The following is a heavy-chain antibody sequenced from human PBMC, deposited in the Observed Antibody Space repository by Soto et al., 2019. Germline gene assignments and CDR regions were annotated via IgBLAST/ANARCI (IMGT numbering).Heavy chain of an antibody. CDR1: GFTFSGSA. CDR2: IRSKANSYAT. Sequence: GSLRLSCAASGFTFSGSAMHWVRQASGKGLEWVGRIRSKANSYATAYAASVKGRFTISRDDSKNTAYLQMNSLKTEDTAVYYCTRWTFIAFDYWGQGTLVTVSS. D-gene: IGHD2-15*01. V-gene: IGHV3-73*01. CDR3: TRWTFIAFDY. J-gene: IGHJ4*02.